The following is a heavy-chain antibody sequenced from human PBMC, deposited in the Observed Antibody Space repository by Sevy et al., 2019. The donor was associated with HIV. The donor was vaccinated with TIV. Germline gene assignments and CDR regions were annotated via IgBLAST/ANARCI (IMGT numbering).Heavy chain of an antibody. CDR3: ARLTTQPTSDHYGMDV. J-gene: IGHJ6*02. V-gene: IGHV1-2*02. CDR1: GYIFTDYY. Sequence: ASVKVSCKASGYIFTDYYIHWVRQAPGQGLEWMAWINSDSGVTNYAQKFQGEVTVTRDTSLSTAYLELTRLKSNDTAIYYCARLTTQPTSDHYGMDVWGQGTTVTVSS. CDR2: INSDSGVT. D-gene: IGHD4-17*01.